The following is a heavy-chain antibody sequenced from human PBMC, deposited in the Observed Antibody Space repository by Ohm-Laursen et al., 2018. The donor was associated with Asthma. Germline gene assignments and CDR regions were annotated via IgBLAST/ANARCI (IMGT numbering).Heavy chain of an antibody. J-gene: IGHJ4*02. CDR1: GGSISSSSYY. CDR3: ARQGIAAAGPPVYYFDY. Sequence: GTLSLTCTVSGGSISSSSYYWGWIRQPPGKGLEWIGSIYYSGSTYYNPSFKSRVTISVDTSKNQFSLKLSSVTAADTAVYYCARQGIAAAGPPVYYFDYWGQGTLVTVSS. V-gene: IGHV4-39*01. D-gene: IGHD6-13*01. CDR2: IYYSGST.